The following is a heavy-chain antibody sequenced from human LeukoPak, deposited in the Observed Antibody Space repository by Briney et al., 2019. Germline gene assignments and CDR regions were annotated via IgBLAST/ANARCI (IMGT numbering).Heavy chain of an antibody. CDR3: ARGVTVTTRFDP. V-gene: IGHV4-61*01. D-gene: IGHD4-4*01. CDR2: IYYSGST. Sequence: PSETLSLTCTVSGGSVSSGSYYWSWIRQPPGKGLEWIGYIYYSGSTNYNPSLKSRVTISVDTSKNQFSLKLSSVTAADTAVYYCARGVTVTTRFDPWGQGTLVTVSS. CDR1: GGSVSSGSYY. J-gene: IGHJ5*02.